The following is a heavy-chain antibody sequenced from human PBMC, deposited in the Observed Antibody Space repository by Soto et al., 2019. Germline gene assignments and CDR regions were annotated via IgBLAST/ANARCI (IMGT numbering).Heavy chain of an antibody. V-gene: IGHV3-30-3*01. CDR1: GFTFSSYA. D-gene: IGHD4-17*01. CDR2: ISYDGSNK. CDR3: ASRDYGDYMGRGAFDI. Sequence: QVQLVESGGGVVQPGRSLRLSCAASGFTFSSYAMHWVRQAPSKGLEWVAVISYDGSNKYYADSVKGRFTISRDNSKNTLYLQMKSLRAEDTAVYYCASRDYGDYMGRGAFDIWGQGTMVTVSS. J-gene: IGHJ3*02.